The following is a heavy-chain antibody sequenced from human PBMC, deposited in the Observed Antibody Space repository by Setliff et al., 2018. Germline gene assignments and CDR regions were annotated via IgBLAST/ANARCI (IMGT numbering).Heavy chain of an antibody. J-gene: IGHJ4*02. Sequence: SETLSLTCTVSGGSISSSSYYWGWVRQPPGKGLEWIGSIYYSGSTYYNPSLKSRVTISVDTSKNQFSLKLSSVTAADTAVYYCARRATYYNFWSGYCDYWGQGTLVTVSS. V-gene: IGHV4-39*07. CDR3: ARRATYYNFWSGYCDY. CDR2: IYYSGST. D-gene: IGHD3-3*01. CDR1: GGSISSSSYY.